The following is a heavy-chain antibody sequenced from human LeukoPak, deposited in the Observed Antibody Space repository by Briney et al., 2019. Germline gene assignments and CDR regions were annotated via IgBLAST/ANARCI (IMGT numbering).Heavy chain of an antibody. J-gene: IGHJ5*02. V-gene: IGHV4-39*01. CDR3: ARGPDHSSGWYLGSARAPHRFDP. Sequence: SETLSLTCTVSGGSISSSSYYWGWIRQPPGKGLEWNGSIYYSGSTYYNPSLKSRVTISVDTSKNQFSLKLSSVTAADTAVYYCARGPDHSSGWYLGSARAPHRFDPWGQGTLVTVSS. CDR1: GGSISSSSYY. CDR2: IYYSGST. D-gene: IGHD6-19*01.